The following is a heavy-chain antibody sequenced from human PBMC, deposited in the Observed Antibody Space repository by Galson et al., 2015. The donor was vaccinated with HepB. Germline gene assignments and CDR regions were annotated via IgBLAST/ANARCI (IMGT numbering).Heavy chain of an antibody. CDR3: ASPPKYSSSGEEYFQH. J-gene: IGHJ1*01. V-gene: IGHV4-59*08. Sequence: LSLTCTVSGGSISSYYWSWIRQPPGKGLEWIGYIYYSGSTNYNPSLKSRVTISVDTSKNQFSLKLSSVTAADTAVYYCASPPKYSSSGEEYFQHWGQGTLVTVSS. CDR1: GGSISSYY. D-gene: IGHD6-13*01. CDR2: IYYSGST.